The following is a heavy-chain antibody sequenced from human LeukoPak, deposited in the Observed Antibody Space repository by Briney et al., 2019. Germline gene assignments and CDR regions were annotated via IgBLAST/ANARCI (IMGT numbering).Heavy chain of an antibody. Sequence: PSETLSLTCPVSGGSISSSSYYWGWIRQPPGKGLEWIGSIYYSGSTYYNPSLKSRVTISVDTSKNQFSLKLSSVTAADTAVYYCARWYYYDSSGLRQGQNWFDPWGQGTLVTVSS. D-gene: IGHD3-22*01. CDR3: ARWYYYDSSGLRQGQNWFDP. CDR1: GGSISSSSYY. V-gene: IGHV4-39*01. CDR2: IYYSGST. J-gene: IGHJ5*02.